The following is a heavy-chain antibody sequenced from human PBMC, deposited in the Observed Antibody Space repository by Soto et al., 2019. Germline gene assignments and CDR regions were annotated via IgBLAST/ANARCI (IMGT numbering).Heavy chain of an antibody. CDR1: GASISSSSYY. CDR2: IYYSGST. CDR3: ARDDSGDYGDYYYGMDV. V-gene: IGHV4-39*02. D-gene: IGHD4-17*01. J-gene: IGHJ6*02. Sequence: SETLSLTCTVSGASISSSSYYWGWIRQPPGKGLEWIGSIYYSGSTYYNPSLKSRVTISVDTSKNQFSLKLSSVTAADTAVYYCARDDSGDYGDYYYGMDVWGQGTTVTV.